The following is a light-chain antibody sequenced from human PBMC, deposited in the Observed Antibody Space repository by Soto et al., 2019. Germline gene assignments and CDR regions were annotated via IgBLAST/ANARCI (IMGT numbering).Light chain of an antibody. CDR2: TNN. J-gene: IGLJ1*01. V-gene: IGLV1-47*02. Sequence: QAVLTQPPSASGTPGQRVTISCSGSSSNIGSNSVYWYQQLPGTAPKLLIYTNNQRPSGVPDRFSGSKSGTSASLAISGLRSEDEADYYCAAWDDSRSGYVFGTGTKVTVL. CDR1: SSNIGSNS. CDR3: AAWDDSRSGYV.